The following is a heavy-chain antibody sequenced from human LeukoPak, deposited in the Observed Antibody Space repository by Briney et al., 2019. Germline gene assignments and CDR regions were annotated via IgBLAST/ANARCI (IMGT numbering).Heavy chain of an antibody. CDR3: AKASIAAAGGYFQH. D-gene: IGHD6-13*01. J-gene: IGHJ1*01. CDR2: ISSTSTFT. CDR1: GFTFSDYY. V-gene: IGHV3-11*06. Sequence: GGSLRLSCAASGFTFSDYYMSWIRQTPGKGLEWVSYISSTSTFTNYADSVKGRLTISRDNAKNSLYLQMNSLRGEDTAVYYCAKASIAAAGGYFQHWGQGTLVTVSS.